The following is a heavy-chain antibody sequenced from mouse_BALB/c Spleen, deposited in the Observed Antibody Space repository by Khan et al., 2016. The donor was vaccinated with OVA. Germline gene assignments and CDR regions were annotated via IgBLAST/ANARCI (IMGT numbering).Heavy chain of an antibody. CDR1: GFSITNYG. Sequence: VELVESGPGLVAPSQSLSITCTVSGFSITNYGVHWVRQPPGKGLEWLGVVWAGGNTNYNSTLMSRLSISKDNSKSQVFFKMNSLQTDDTAMYYCARLHSLAYWGQGTLVTVSA. CDR3: ARLHSLAY. J-gene: IGHJ3*01. CDR2: VWAGGNT. V-gene: IGHV2-9*02. D-gene: IGHD3-1*01.